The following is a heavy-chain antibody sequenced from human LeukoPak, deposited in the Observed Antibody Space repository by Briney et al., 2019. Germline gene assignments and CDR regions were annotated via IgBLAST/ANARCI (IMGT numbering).Heavy chain of an antibody. V-gene: IGHV3-43*01. CDR3: ARFFYDYGGNSGGDAFDI. CDR2: ISWDGGST. Sequence: GGSLRLSCAASGFTFDDYTMHWVRQAPGKGLEWVSLISWDGGSTYYADSVKGRFTISRDNSKNTLYLQMNSLRAEDTAVYYCARFFYDYGGNSGGDAFDIWGQGTMVTVSS. D-gene: IGHD4-23*01. CDR1: GFTFDDYT. J-gene: IGHJ3*02.